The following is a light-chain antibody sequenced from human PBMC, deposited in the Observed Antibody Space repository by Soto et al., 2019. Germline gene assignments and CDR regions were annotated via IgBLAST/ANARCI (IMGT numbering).Light chain of an antibody. V-gene: IGLV2-8*01. J-gene: IGLJ2*01. CDR3: SSFAGNNNLV. CDR1: SSDVGGYNY. CDR2: VVS. Sequence: QSALTQPPSASGSPGQSVTISCTGTSSDVGGYNYVSWYQQPPGKAPKLMISVVSKRPSGVPDRLSGSKSGNTASLTVSGLQAEDEADYYCSSFAGNNNLVFGGGTKLTVL.